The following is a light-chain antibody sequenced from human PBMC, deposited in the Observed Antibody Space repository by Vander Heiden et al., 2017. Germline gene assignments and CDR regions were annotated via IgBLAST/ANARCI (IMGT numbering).Light chain of an antibody. J-gene: IGLJ1*01. CDR3: AAWTDSLNAYV. V-gene: IGLV1-44*01. CDR2: DDN. CDR1: SSSIGSDT. Sequence: QSLLTQPPSSSGPPGQRVTISCSGSSSSIGSDTVHWYQQLPETAPKLLIYDDNQRASGVPDRFSGSKSGTSASLAISGLQSEDEADYYCAAWTDSLNAYVFGTGTEVTVL.